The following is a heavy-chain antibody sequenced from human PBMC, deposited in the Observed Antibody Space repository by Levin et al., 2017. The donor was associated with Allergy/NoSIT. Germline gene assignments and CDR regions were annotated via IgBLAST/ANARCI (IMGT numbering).Heavy chain of an antibody. D-gene: IGHD4-17*01. V-gene: IGHV1-2*02. CDR2: INPNSGGT. J-gene: IGHJ6*02. CDR3: ANHGEDYYYGLDV. CDR1: GYTFTGYY. Sequence: PGESLKISCKASGYTFTGYYMHWVRQAPGQGLEWMGWINPNSGGTNYAQKFQGRVTMTRDTSISTAYMELSRLRSDDTAVYYCANHGEDYYYGLDVWGQGTTVTVSS.